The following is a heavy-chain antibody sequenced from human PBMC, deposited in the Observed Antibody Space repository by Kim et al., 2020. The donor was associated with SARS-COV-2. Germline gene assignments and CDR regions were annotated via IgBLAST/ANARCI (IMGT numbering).Heavy chain of an antibody. D-gene: IGHD6-13*01. CDR2: ISGSGGST. CDR3: AKASARARKAAAADY. J-gene: IGHJ4*02. V-gene: IGHV3-23*01. Sequence: GGSLRLSCAASGFTFSSYAMSWVRQAPGKGLEWVSAISGSGGSTYYADSVKGRFTISRDNSKNTLYLQMNSLRAEDTAVYYCAKASARARKAAAADYWGQGSLVTVSS. CDR1: GFTFSSYA.